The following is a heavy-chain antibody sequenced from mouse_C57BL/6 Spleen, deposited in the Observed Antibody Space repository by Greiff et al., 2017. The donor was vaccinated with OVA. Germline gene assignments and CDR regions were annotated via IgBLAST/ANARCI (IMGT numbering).Heavy chain of an antibody. CDR3: ASKRKLEYAMDY. J-gene: IGHJ4*01. D-gene: IGHD4-1*01. CDR2: IYPGDGDT. Sequence: QVQLQQSGAELVKPGASVKISCKASGYAFSSYWMNWVKQRPGKGLEWIGQIYPGDGDTNYNGKFKGKATLTADKSSSTAYMQLRSLTSEDSAVDFCASKRKLEYAMDYWGQGTSVTVSS. CDR1: GYAFSSYW. V-gene: IGHV1-80*01.